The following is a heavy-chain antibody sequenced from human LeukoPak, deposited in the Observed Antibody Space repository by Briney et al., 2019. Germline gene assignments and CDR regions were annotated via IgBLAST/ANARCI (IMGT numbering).Heavy chain of an antibody. V-gene: IGHV1-69*04. Sequence: SVKVSCKASGGTFSSYAISWVRQAPGQGLEWMGRIIPILGIANYAQKFQGRVTTTADKSTSTAYMELSSLRSEDTAVYYCARGWRPYARTYYYYYGMDVWGQGTTVTVSS. CDR1: GGTFSSYA. CDR2: IIPILGIA. CDR3: ARGWRPYARTYYYYYGMDV. D-gene: IGHD6-6*01. J-gene: IGHJ6*02.